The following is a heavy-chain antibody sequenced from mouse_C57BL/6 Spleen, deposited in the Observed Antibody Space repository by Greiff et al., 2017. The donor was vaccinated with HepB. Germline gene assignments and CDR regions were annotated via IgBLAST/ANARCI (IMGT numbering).Heavy chain of an antibody. CDR2: IDPSDSYT. V-gene: IGHV1-59*01. D-gene: IGHD1-1*01. CDR3: AIPLYYYGSSSWFAY. CDR1: GYTFTSYW. J-gene: IGHJ3*01. Sequence: QVQLQQPGAELVRPGTSVKLSCKASGYTFTSYWMHWVKQRPGQGLEWIGVIDPSDSYTNYNQKFKGKATLTVDTSSITAYMQLSSLTSEDSAVYYCAIPLYYYGSSSWFAYWGQGTLVTVSA.